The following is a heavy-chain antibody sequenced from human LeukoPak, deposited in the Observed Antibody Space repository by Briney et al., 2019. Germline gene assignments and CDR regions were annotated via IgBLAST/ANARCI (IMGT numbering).Heavy chain of an antibody. CDR2: IYYSGST. Sequence: PSETLSLTCTVSGGSISSGGYYWSWIRQHPGKGLEWIGYIYYSGSTYYNPSLKSRVTISVDTSKNQFSLKLSSVTAADTAVYYCARASSPSGHSSTLAFDIWGQGTMVTVSS. J-gene: IGHJ3*02. V-gene: IGHV4-31*03. D-gene: IGHD6-13*01. CDR3: ARASSPSGHSSTLAFDI. CDR1: GGSISSGGYY.